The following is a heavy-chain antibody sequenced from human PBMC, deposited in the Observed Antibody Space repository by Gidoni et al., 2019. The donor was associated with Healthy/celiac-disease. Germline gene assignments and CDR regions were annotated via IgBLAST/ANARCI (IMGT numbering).Heavy chain of an antibody. D-gene: IGHD2-2*01. V-gene: IGHV1-69*06. CDR1: GGTFSSSA. CDR3: ARDDYADCSSTSCPASPDAFDI. CDR2: IIPLFGTA. J-gene: IGHJ3*02. Sequence: QVQLVQSGAEVKKPGSSVKVSCKASGGTFSSSAISWVLQAPGQGPEWMGGIIPLFGTANYAQKFQGRVTITADKSTSTAYMELSSLRSEDTAVYYCARDDYADCSSTSCPASPDAFDIWGQGTMVTVSS.